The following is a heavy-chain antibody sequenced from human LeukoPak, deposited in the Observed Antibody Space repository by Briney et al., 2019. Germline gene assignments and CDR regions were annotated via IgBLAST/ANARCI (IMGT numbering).Heavy chain of an antibody. D-gene: IGHD4-17*01. Sequence: PGGSLRLSCAASGFTFSNYGINWVRQAPGKGLEWVSYISSSSSTIHYAESVKGRFTVSRDNAKNTLYLQMNSLRDEDTALYYCARAAVPTLDNWFDPWGQGTLVTVSS. CDR1: GFTFSNYG. J-gene: IGHJ5*02. CDR2: ISSSSSTI. CDR3: ARAAVPTLDNWFDP. V-gene: IGHV3-48*02.